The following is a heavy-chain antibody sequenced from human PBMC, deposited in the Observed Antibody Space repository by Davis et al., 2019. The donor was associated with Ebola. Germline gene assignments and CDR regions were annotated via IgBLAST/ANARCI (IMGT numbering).Heavy chain of an antibody. J-gene: IGHJ5*02. Sequence: PSETLSLTCTVSGYSISSGYYWGWIRQPPGKGLEWIGSIYYSGSTYYNPSLKSRVTISVDMSKNQFSLKVSSVTAADTAVYYCARDRPAAIRFVNWFDPWGQGTLVTVSS. CDR1: GYSISSGYY. CDR2: IYYSGST. D-gene: IGHD2-2*02. CDR3: ARDRPAAIRFVNWFDP. V-gene: IGHV4-38-2*02.